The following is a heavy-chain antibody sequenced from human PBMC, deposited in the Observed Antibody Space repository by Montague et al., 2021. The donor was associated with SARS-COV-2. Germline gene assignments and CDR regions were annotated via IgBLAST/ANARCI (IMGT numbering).Heavy chain of an antibody. V-gene: IGHV3-33*01. Sequence: SLRLSCVASGFSFRNYGMNWVRQAPGKGLEWVVVIWFDGRKKYYADSVEGRFTVSRDNSKNTLYLEMNSLRAEDTGVYYCARDRLDILSPGRGMDVWGQGTLVTGS. CDR2: IWFDGRKK. J-gene: IGHJ6*02. D-gene: IGHD3-9*01. CDR3: ARDRLDILSPGRGMDV. CDR1: GFSFRNYG.